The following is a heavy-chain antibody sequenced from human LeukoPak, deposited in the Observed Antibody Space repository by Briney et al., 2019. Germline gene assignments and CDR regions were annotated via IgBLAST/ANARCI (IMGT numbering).Heavy chain of an antibody. J-gene: IGHJ6*03. CDR1: GGSISSYY. CDR3: AREGVATGDYYYMDV. CDR2: IYYSGST. V-gene: IGHV4-59*01. Sequence: SETLSLTCTVSGGSISSYYWGWIRQPPGKGLEWIGYIYYSGSTNYNPSLKSRVTISVDTSKNQFSLKLSSVTAADTAVYYCAREGVATGDYYYMDVWGKGTTVTVSS. D-gene: IGHD5-12*01.